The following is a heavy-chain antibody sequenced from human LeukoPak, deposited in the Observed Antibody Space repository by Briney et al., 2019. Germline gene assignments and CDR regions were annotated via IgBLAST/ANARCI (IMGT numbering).Heavy chain of an antibody. CDR3: ARHVLAVRSFDP. CDR1: GFTFSSFW. CDR2: IKEDGSEK. D-gene: IGHD6-6*01. V-gene: IGHV3-7*01. J-gene: IGHJ5*02. Sequence: GGSLRLSCAASGFTFSSFWMSWVRQAPGKGLEWVANIKEDGSEKYYVASVKGRFTISRDNAKNPLYLQMNSLRAEDTALYYCARHVLAVRSFDPWGQGTLVTVSS.